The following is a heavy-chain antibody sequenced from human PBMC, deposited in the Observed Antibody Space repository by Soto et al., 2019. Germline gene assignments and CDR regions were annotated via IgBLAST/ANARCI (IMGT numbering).Heavy chain of an antibody. CDR3: ARGGDDFWSGYLYYYYGMDV. V-gene: IGHV3-21*01. CDR2: ISSSSYI. Sequence: EGSLRLSCAASGFTFSSYSMNWVRQAPGKGLEWVSSISSSSYIYYADSVKGRFTISRDNAKNSLYLQMNSLRAEDTAVYYCARGGDDFWSGYLYYYYGMDVWGQGTTVTVSS. J-gene: IGHJ6*02. CDR1: GFTFSSYS. D-gene: IGHD3-3*01.